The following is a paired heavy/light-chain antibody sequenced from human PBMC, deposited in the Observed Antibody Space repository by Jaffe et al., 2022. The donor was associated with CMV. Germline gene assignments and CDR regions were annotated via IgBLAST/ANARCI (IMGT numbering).Light chain of an antibody. CDR3: QQRNNWPRT. CDR1: QSVSSS. Sequence: EIVLTQSPATLSLSPGERATLSCRASQSVSSSLGWYQQKPGQAPRLLIYDASNRATGIPARFSGSGSGTDFTLTISSLETEDFAVYYCQQRNNWPRTFGQGTKVEIK. J-gene: IGKJ1*01. CDR2: DAS. V-gene: IGKV3-11*01.
Heavy chain of an antibody. V-gene: IGHV3-23*01. Sequence: EVQLLESGGGLIQPGGSLRLSCAASGFTFSDYAMSWVRQAPGKGLEWVSSIPAGGRATYYADSVKGRFAVSRDNSRNTLFLQMSSLRAEDTAVYHCVGGAAVTNYFFEYWGQGTLVAVSS. J-gene: IGHJ4*02. CDR3: VGGAAVTNYFFEY. CDR1: GFTFSDYA. CDR2: IPAGGRAT. D-gene: IGHD4-17*01.